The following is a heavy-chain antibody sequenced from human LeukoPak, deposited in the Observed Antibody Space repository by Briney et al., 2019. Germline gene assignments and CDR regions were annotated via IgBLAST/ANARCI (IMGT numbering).Heavy chain of an antibody. CDR3: ARDHGGSHSDF. V-gene: IGHV4-59*01. D-gene: IGHD1-26*01. CDR2: IYSSGST. Sequence: SETLSLTCTVYGGSISSYYWTWIRQPPGKGLEWIGDIYSSGSTNYNPSLKSRVAMSKDTSKNQFSLKLSSVTAADTAVYYCARDHGGSHSDFWGQGTLVIVSS. J-gene: IGHJ4*02. CDR1: GGSISSYY.